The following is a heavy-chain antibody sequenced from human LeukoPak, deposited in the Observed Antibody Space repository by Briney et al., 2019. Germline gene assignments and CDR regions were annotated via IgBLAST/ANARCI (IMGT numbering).Heavy chain of an antibody. D-gene: IGHD3/OR15-3a*01. CDR1: GFTFSDYY. J-gene: IGHJ4*02. V-gene: IGHV3-11*04. Sequence: PGGSLRLSCAASGFTFSDYYMSWIRQAPGKGLEWVSYISSSGSTIYYADSVKGRFTISRDNAKNSLYLQMNSLRAEDTAVYYCASTKDFWTPYFDYWGQGTLVTVSS. CDR3: ASTKDFWTPYFDY. CDR2: ISSSGSTI.